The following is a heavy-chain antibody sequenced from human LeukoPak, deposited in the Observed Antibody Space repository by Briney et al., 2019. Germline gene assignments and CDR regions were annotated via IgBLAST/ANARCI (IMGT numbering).Heavy chain of an antibody. D-gene: IGHD2-2*01. Sequence: GGSLRLSCAASGFTFDDYAMHWVRQTPGKGLEWVSGISWNSGSIGYADPVKGRFTISRDNAKNSLYLQMNSLRAEDTALYYCAKDSAPTYQRGNWFDPWGQGTLVIVSS. J-gene: IGHJ5*02. CDR3: AKDSAPTYQRGNWFDP. CDR1: GFTFDDYA. CDR2: ISWNSGSI. V-gene: IGHV3-9*01.